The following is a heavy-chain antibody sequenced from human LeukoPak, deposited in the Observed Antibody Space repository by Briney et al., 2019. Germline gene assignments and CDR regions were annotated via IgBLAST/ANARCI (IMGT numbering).Heavy chain of an antibody. D-gene: IGHD5-12*01. Sequence: PSETLSLTCTVSGGSISSGDYYWSWIRQPPGKGLEWIVYIYYSGSTYYNTSLKSRVTISVDPSKNQFSLKLSSVTAADTAVYYCARSIHGGYVNFDYWGQGTLVTVSS. V-gene: IGHV4-30-4*01. CDR1: GGSISSGDYY. CDR3: ARSIHGGYVNFDY. J-gene: IGHJ4*02. CDR2: IYYSGST.